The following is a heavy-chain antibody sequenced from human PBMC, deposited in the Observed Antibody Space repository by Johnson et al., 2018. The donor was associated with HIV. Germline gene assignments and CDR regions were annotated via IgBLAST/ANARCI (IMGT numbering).Heavy chain of an antibody. J-gene: IGHJ3*02. CDR3: ARDKVDDAFDI. Sequence: QVQLVESGGGVVQPGRSLRLSCAASGFTFSSYGMHWVRQAPGKGLEWVAVIWYDGSNKYYADSVKGRFTISRDNSKNTLYLQMNSLRAEDTAVYYCARDKVDDAFDIWGQGTMVTVSS. CDR1: GFTFSSYG. CDR2: IWYDGSNK. V-gene: IGHV3-33*01. D-gene: IGHD1-26*01.